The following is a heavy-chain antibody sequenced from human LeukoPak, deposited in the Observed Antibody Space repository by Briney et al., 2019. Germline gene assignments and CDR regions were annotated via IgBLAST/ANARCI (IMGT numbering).Heavy chain of an antibody. J-gene: IGHJ4*02. CDR1: GFTFRRYR. V-gene: IGHV3-74*01. CDR3: ARGYSGYFYH. D-gene: IGHD5-12*01. Sequence: GGSLTLSCAASGFTFRRYRMQWVRPAPWKGLVWVSRIDGDGSSTNYADSVKGRFTISRDNAKNTLYLQMNSLRAEDTAVYYCARGYSGYFYHWGQGTLIPVSS. CDR2: IDGDGSST.